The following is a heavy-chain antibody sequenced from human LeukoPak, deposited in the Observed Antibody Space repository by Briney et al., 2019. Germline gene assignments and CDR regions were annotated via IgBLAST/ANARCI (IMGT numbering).Heavy chain of an antibody. V-gene: IGHV3-13*01. D-gene: IGHD3-10*01. CDR3: ARESGGSGTLPYDF. CDR2: VGVCHDT. Sequence: PGGSLRLSCAASGFTLSSYEMHWVRQPSGKGLEWVSAVGVCHDTFYGGSVKGRFTISRDNARNSVYLQMHSLRAGDTGVYYCARESGGSGTLPYDFWGHGTMVTVSS. CDR1: GFTLSSYE. J-gene: IGHJ3*01.